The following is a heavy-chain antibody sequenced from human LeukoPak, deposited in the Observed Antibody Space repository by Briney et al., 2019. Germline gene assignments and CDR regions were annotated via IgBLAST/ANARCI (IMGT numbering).Heavy chain of an antibody. CDR1: GYTFTGYY. Sequence: ASVKVSCKASGYTFTGYYMHWVRQAPGQGLEWMGWINPNSGGTNYAQKFQGRVTMTRDTSISIAYMELSRLRSDDTAVYYCARPWTRIVAAGGKNWFDPWGQGTLVTVSS. D-gene: IGHD6-13*01. J-gene: IGHJ5*02. V-gene: IGHV1-2*02. CDR3: ARPWTRIVAAGGKNWFDP. CDR2: INPNSGGT.